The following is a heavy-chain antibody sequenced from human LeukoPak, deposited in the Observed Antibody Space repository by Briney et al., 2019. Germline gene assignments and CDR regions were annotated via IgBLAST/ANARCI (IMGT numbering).Heavy chain of an antibody. V-gene: IGHV4-59*11. Sequence: SETLSLTCSVSGGSISSHYWSWIRQPPGKGLEWIGYIYYSGSTKYNPSLKSRVTISVDTSKNQFSLKLSSVTAADTAVYYCARAGQGDFWSGLRYFDYWGQGTLVTVSS. CDR1: GGSISSHY. CDR3: ARAGQGDFWSGLRYFDY. J-gene: IGHJ4*02. D-gene: IGHD3-3*01. CDR2: IYYSGST.